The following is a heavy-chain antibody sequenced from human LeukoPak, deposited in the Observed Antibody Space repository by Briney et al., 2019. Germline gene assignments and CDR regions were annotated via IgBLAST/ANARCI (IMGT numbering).Heavy chain of an antibody. CDR1: GFTFDDYA. J-gene: IGHJ4*02. CDR3: AKDMRVWGSYQGVYFDH. CDR2: IAWNSAGK. D-gene: IGHD3-16*02. V-gene: IGHV3-9*01. Sequence: GRSLRLTCAASGFTFDDYAMHWVRQAPGKGLEWVSGIAWNSAGKGYADSVKGRLTISRDNAKNSRYLQMNSLRPEDTALYYCAKDMRVWGSYQGVYFDHWGQGSLVTVSS.